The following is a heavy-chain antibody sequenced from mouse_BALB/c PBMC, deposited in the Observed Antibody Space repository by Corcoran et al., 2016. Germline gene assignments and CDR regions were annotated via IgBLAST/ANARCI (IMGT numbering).Heavy chain of an antibody. Sequence: EFQLQQSRAELVKPGASVKLSCTASVFNIKDTYMHWVKQRPGPGLEWIGRIDPANGNTKYDPKFQGKATKTADTSYHTASLQLSSLPSEDTAGYDGARRANRYAMDYWGQGTAVTVS. V-gene: IGHV14-3*02. CDR3: ARRANRYAMDY. J-gene: IGHJ4*01. CDR2: IDPANGNT. D-gene: IGHD3-3*01. CDR1: VFNIKDTY.